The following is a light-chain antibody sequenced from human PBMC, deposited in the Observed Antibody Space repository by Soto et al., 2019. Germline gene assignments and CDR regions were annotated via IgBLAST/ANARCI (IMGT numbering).Light chain of an antibody. CDR2: RVS. V-gene: IGKV2-30*02. CDR3: MQGTHWPPYT. J-gene: IGKJ2*01. Sequence: DVVMTQSPLSLPVNLGEPAAISCRSTQNLVHSDGDTYLSWFHQRPGQSPRRLIFRVSKRDFGVPPSFIGSGSGTEFKLEISRVEAEDVGVYYCMQGTHWPPYTFGQGTRLEIK. CDR1: QNLVHSDGDTY.